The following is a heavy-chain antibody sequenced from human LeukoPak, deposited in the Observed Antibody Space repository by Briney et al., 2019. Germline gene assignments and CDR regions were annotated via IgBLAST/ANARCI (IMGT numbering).Heavy chain of an antibody. V-gene: IGHV3-23*01. Sequence: GGSLRLSCAASGFTSSSYALNWVRQAPGKGLEWVATVSGSGDRMYHADSVRGRFTISRDNSKNTIYLQMNSLRAEDTALYYCAKAAAAPGFDFWGQGTLVTVSS. J-gene: IGHJ4*02. CDR2: VSGSGDRM. CDR3: AKAAAAPGFDF. D-gene: IGHD6-13*01. CDR1: GFTSSSYA.